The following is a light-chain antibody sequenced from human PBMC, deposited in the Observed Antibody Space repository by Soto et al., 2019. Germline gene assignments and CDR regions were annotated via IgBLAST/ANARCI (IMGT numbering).Light chain of an antibody. CDR1: QSVSSN. V-gene: IGKV3-15*01. CDR3: QQYNNPYT. Sequence: EIVMTQSPATLSVSPGERATLSCRASQSVSSNLAWYQQKPGQAPRLLIYGASTRATGIPARFSGSGSGTEFTLTISSLQSEDFAVYYCQQYNNPYTFGQGTKLGIK. CDR2: GAS. J-gene: IGKJ2*01.